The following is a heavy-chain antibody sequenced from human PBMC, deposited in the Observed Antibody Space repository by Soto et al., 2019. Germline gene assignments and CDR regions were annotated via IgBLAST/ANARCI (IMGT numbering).Heavy chain of an antibody. CDR2: IYTSGST. D-gene: IGHD6-13*01. Sequence: LSLTCTVSGGSISSYYWSWIRQPAGKGLEWIGRIYTSGSTNYNPSLKSRVTMSVDTSKNQFSLKLSSVTAADTAVYYCARDQYSSSWGSYYYYGMDVWGQGTTVTVSS. J-gene: IGHJ6*02. V-gene: IGHV4-4*07. CDR1: GGSISSYY. CDR3: ARDQYSSSWGSYYYYGMDV.